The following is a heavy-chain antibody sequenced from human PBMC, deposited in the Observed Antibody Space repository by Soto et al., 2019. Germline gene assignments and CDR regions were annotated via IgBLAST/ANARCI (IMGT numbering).Heavy chain of an antibody. V-gene: IGHV1-69*02. J-gene: IGHJ4*02. Sequence: QVQLVQSGAEVKKPGSSVKVSCKASGGTFSSYTISWVRQAPGQGLEWMGRIIPILGIANYAQKFQGRVTITADKSTSTAYMELSSLRSEDTAVYYCARAPDYYDSSGGFDYWGQGTLVTVSS. CDR2: IIPILGIA. CDR3: ARAPDYYDSSGGFDY. CDR1: GGTFSSYT. D-gene: IGHD3-22*01.